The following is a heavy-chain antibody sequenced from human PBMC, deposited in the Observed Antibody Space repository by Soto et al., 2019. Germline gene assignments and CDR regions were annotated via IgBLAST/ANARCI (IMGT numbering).Heavy chain of an antibody. V-gene: IGHV4-34*01. CDR3: ARAFYIAMVLHFDY. CDR2: INHSGST. D-gene: IGHD5-18*01. Sequence: QVQLQQWGAGLLKPSETLSLTCAVYGGSFSGYFWSWIRQPPGKGLEWIGEINHSGSTNYNPSLKSRVTISVDTSKNHFSLKLSSVTAADTALYYCARAFYIAMVLHFDYWGQGTLVTVSS. J-gene: IGHJ4*02. CDR1: GGSFSGYF.